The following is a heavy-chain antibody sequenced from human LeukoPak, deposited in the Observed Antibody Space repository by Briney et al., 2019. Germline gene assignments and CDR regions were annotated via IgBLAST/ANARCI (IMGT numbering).Heavy chain of an antibody. D-gene: IGHD3-16*02. CDR1: GGSISSYY. V-gene: IGHV4-59*01. J-gene: IGHJ4*02. CDR3: ASSNATFGGVIDPPLTFDY. Sequence: PSETLSLTCTVSGGSISSYYWSWIRQPPGKGLEWIGYIYYSGSTNYNPSLKSRVTISVDTSKNQFSLKLSSVTAADTAVYYCASSNATFGGVIDPPLTFDYWGQGTLVTVSS. CDR2: IYYSGST.